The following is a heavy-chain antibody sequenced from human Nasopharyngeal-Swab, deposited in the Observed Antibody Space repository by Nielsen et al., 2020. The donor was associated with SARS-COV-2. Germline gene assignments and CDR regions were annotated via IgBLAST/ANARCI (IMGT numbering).Heavy chain of an antibody. CDR1: GFTFSSYA. CDR3: ARGDYGDYAGMGVDY. D-gene: IGHD4-17*01. Sequence: GESLKIPCAAPGFTFSSYAMHWVRQAPGKGLEWVAVISYDGRNEYHADSVKGRCTISRDNSKKTLYLHMNSLSAEDTAVYYCARGDYGDYAGMGVDYWGQGTLVTVSS. V-gene: IGHV3-30*04. CDR2: ISYDGRNE. J-gene: IGHJ4*02.